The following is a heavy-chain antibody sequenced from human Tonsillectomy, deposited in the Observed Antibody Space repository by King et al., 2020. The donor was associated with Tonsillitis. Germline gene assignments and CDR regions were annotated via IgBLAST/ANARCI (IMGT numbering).Heavy chain of an antibody. CDR3: AKDDCSGVNCYSPFDY. V-gene: IGHV3-9*01. CDR2: ISWNSGNK. J-gene: IGHJ4*02. CDR1: GFTFKDYG. Sequence: VQLVESGGGLVQPGRSLRLSCAASGFTFKDYGMHWVRQVPGKGLEWVSGISWNSGNKGYADSVKGRFTISRDNAKNSLYLQMNSLRAEDTALYYCAKDDCSGVNCYSPFDYWGQGTLVTVSS. D-gene: IGHD2-15*01.